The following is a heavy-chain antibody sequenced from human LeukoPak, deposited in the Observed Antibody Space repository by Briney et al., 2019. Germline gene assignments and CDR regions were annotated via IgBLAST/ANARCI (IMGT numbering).Heavy chain of an antibody. CDR1: GGSFSGYY. V-gene: IGHV4-34*01. D-gene: IGHD2-2*01. Sequence: SVTLSLTCAVYGGSFSGYYWSWIRQPPGKGLEWIGEINNSGSTNYNPSLKSRVTISVDTSKNQFSLKLSSVTAADTAVYYCASSAKVEDIVVVPAAITLGYWGQGTLVSVST. CDR2: INNSGST. CDR3: ASSAKVEDIVVVPAAITLGY. J-gene: IGHJ4*02.